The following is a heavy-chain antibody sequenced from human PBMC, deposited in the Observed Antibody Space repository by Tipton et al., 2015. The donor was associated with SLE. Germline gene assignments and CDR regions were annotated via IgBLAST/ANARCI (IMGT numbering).Heavy chain of an antibody. V-gene: IGHV3-21*01. CDR3: ASEVVIAGGLFDY. CDR2: ISTSSTYI. Sequence: SLRLSCAASGFTFSSYSFHWVRQAPGRGLEWLSSISTSSTYIYYADSVKGRFTTSRDNSKNTLYLQMNSLRAEDTAVYYCASEVVIAGGLFDYWGQGTLVTVSS. D-gene: IGHD2-21*01. CDR1: GFTFSSYS. J-gene: IGHJ4*02.